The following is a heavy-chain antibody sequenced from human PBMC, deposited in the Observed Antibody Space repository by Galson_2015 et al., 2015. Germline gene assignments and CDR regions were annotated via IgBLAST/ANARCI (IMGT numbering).Heavy chain of an antibody. CDR2: IHYSGST. CDR1: GGSVSSYY. CDR3: VRGDYDSSGYYYYFDY. Sequence: ETLSLPCTVSGGSVSSYYWSWIRQPPGKGLEWIGYIHYSGSTNYNPSLKSRVTISVDTSKNHFSLKLSSVTAADTAVYYCVRGDYDSSGYYYYFDYWGQGTLVTVSS. V-gene: IGHV4-59*02. D-gene: IGHD3-22*01. J-gene: IGHJ4*02.